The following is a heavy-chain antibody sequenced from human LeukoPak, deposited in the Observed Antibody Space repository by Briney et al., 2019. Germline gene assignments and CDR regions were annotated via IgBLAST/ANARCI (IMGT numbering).Heavy chain of an antibody. J-gene: IGHJ4*02. Sequence: PGGSLRLSCAASGFTFSNYGMHWVRQAPGKGLEWVAFIRYDGSNKYYADSVKGRFTISRDNSKNTLYLQMNSLRAEDTAVYYCATEGHSSSLTLDYWGQGTLVTVSS. CDR3: ATEGHSSSLTLDY. D-gene: IGHD6-13*01. CDR1: GFTFSNYG. CDR2: IRYDGSNK. V-gene: IGHV3-30*02.